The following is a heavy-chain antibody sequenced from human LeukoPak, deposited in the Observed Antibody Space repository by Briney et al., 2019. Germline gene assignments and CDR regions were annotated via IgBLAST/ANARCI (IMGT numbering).Heavy chain of an antibody. Sequence: PGGSLRLSCAASGFTFSSYAMHWVRQAPGKGLEWVAVISYDGSNKYYADSVKGRFTISRDNSKNTLYLQMNSLRAENTAVYYCAKGDYDFWSGYYVDYWGQGTLVTVSS. CDR1: GFTFSSYA. V-gene: IGHV3-30-3*01. CDR2: ISYDGSNK. D-gene: IGHD3-3*01. CDR3: AKGDYDFWSGYYVDY. J-gene: IGHJ4*02.